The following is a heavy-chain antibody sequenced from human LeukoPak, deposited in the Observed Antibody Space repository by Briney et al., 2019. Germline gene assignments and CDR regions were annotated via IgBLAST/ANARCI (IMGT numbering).Heavy chain of an antibody. D-gene: IGHD3-16*02. Sequence: SETLSLTCTVSGYSISSGYYWGWIRQPPGKGLEWIGSIYHSGRTYYNPSLKSRATISVDTSKNQFSLKLSSVTAADTAVYYCARLYYDYVWGSYRPDYFDYWGQGTLVTVSS. J-gene: IGHJ4*02. V-gene: IGHV4-38-2*02. CDR3: ARLYYDYVWGSYRPDYFDY. CDR1: GYSISSGYY. CDR2: IYHSGRT.